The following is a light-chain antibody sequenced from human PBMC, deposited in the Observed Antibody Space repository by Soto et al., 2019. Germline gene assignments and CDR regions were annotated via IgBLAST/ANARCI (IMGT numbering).Light chain of an antibody. J-gene: IGKJ5*01. CDR3: QQYNNWPPIT. Sequence: EIVLTQSPGTLSVSPGERATLSCRASQSVSSYLLWYQQKPGQSPRLLIYGASTRATGIPARFSGSGSGTEFTLTISSLQSEDFAVYYCQQYNNWPPITFGQGTRLEIK. CDR1: QSVSSY. CDR2: GAS. V-gene: IGKV3-15*01.